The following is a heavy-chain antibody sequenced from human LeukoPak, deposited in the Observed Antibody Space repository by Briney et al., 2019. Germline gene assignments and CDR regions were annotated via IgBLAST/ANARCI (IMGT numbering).Heavy chain of an antibody. CDR1: GGSFSGYY. Sequence: SETLSLTCAVYGGSFSGYYWSWIRQPPGKGLEWIGEIIHSGSPNYNPSLKSRVTMSINTSKNQFSLNLSSVTAADTAVYYCARRHYEILSGYPSWGQGILVTVSS. CDR3: ARRHYEILSGYPS. V-gene: IGHV4-34*12. CDR2: IIHSGSP. J-gene: IGHJ4*02. D-gene: IGHD3-9*01.